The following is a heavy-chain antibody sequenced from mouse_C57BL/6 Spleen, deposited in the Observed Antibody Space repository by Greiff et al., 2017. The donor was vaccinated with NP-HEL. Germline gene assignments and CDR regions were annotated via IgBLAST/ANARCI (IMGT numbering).Heavy chain of an antibody. Sequence: QVQLQQSGPELVKPGASVKISCKASGYAFSSSWMNWVKQRPGKGLEWIGRIYPGDGDTNYNGKFKGKATLTADKSSSTAYMQLSSLTSEDSAVYFCARSLYYSNYYFDYWGQGTTLTVSS. CDR3: ARSLYYSNYYFDY. V-gene: IGHV1-82*01. D-gene: IGHD2-5*01. CDR1: GYAFSSSW. J-gene: IGHJ2*01. CDR2: IYPGDGDT.